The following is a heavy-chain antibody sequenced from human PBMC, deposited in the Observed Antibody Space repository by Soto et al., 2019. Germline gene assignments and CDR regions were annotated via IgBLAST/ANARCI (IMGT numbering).Heavy chain of an antibody. V-gene: IGHV4-39*01. CDR1: GGYINSDTVY. Sequence: QLQLQESGPGLVRPSETSSLTCTVSGGYINSDTVYWAWIRQPPGKALEWIGSIYHSGSTYQNPSLKSRITMSVDKSKNQFSLRLTSVTAADTAVYYCARRLEEYGNYWFDPWGQGILVTVSS. CDR3: ARRLEEYGNYWFDP. CDR2: IYHSGST. J-gene: IGHJ5*02. D-gene: IGHD4-17*01.